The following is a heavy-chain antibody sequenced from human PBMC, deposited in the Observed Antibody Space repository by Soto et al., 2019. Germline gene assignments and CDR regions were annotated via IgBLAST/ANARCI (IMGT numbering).Heavy chain of an antibody. CDR2: IWYDGSNK. V-gene: IGHV3-33*01. CDR1: GFTFSSYG. J-gene: IGHJ6*02. CDR3: ARDRRYYGSGSFPGMDV. D-gene: IGHD3-10*01. Sequence: HPGGSLRLSCAASGFTFSSYGMHWVRQAPGKGLEWVAVIWYDGSNKYYPGSVKGRFTISRENAKNSLYLQMNSLRAEDTAVYYCARDRRYYGSGSFPGMDVWGQGTTVTVSS.